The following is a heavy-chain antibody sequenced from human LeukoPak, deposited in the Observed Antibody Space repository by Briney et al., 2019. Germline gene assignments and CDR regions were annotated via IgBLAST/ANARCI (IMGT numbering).Heavy chain of an antibody. V-gene: IGHV4-61*01. CDR1: GGSVSSGSYY. CDR2: IYYRVST. CDR3: ARDAHSSSGWPGAFDI. Sequence: SETLSLSCTLSGGSVSSGSYYWSWIRHPPGKRLEWIGYIYYRVSTNYNPPLKSRVTISVDTSKNQFYLKLSSVTAADTAVYYCARDAHSSSGWPGAFDIWGQGTMVTVSS. D-gene: IGHD6-13*01. J-gene: IGHJ3*02.